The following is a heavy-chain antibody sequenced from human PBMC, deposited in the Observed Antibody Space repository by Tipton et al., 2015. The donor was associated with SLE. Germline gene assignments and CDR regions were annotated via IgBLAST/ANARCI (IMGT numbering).Heavy chain of an antibody. J-gene: IGHJ3*01. CDR2: IYCSGST. D-gene: IGHD3-22*01. V-gene: IGHV4-4*07. Sequence: TLSLTCTVSGDSICISSWIWIRQPAGKGLQCIGRIYCSGSTNYNHSLRSRVSMSVDTSKSHFSLRPTSMTAADTAMYFCARRSVLGGYDVWGQGTMVSVSS. CDR3: ARRSVLGGYDV. CDR1: GDSICISS.